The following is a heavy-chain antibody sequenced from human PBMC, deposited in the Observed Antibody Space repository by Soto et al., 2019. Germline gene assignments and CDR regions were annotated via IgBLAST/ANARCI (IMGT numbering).Heavy chain of an antibody. CDR2: IFSNDEK. Sequence: QVTVKESGPVLVKPTETLTLTCTVSGFSLSNAGLGVSWIRQPPRKALEWLAHIFSNDEKSYSTSLKSRLTITKDTSKSQVVRTMTNMDPVDTDTYYCASTYSTSWYWFDPWGQGTLVTVSS. CDR3: ASTYSTSWYWFDP. V-gene: IGHV2-26*04. D-gene: IGHD6-13*01. J-gene: IGHJ5*02. CDR1: GFSLSNAGLG.